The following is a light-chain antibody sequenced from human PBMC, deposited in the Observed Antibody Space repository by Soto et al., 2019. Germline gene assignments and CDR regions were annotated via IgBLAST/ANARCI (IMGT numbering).Light chain of an antibody. CDR3: MEAAPAAPDT. CDR2: LGS. V-gene: IGKV2-28*01. J-gene: IGKJ2*01. Sequence: DIVMTQSPLSLPVTPGEPASISCRSSQSLLHSNGYNYLDWYLQKPGQSPQLLIYLGSNRASGVADRFIGSGSGTDFTLKTRIVAAEDVGVYYGMEAAPAAPDTFGQGTKLEVK. CDR1: QSLLHSNGYNY.